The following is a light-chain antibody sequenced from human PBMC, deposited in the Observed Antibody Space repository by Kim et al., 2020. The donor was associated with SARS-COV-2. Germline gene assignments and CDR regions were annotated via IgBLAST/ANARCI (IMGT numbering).Light chain of an antibody. CDR2: DVS. Sequence: PSIPISCTGTSRDVGGYDYVPWYQPHPGQAPKLLIYDVSHRPSRVSNRFSGSKSANTASLTISGLQAEDEAHYYCTSYTSSRTLVFGGGTQLTVL. CDR1: SRDVGGYDY. V-gene: IGLV2-14*03. CDR3: TSYTSSRTLV. J-gene: IGLJ3*02.